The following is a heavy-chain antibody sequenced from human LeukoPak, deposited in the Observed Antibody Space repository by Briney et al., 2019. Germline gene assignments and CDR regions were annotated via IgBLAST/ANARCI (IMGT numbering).Heavy chain of an antibody. Sequence: TGGSLRLSCAASGVTVSSNYMNWVRQAPGKGLEWVSIIYSDGSTYYAGSVKGRFTISRDNSKNTLYLQMNSLRAEDTAVYYCAGGRLRANFDYWGQGTLVTVSS. D-gene: IGHD5-12*01. CDR3: AGGRLRANFDY. V-gene: IGHV3-66*01. CDR2: IYSDGST. J-gene: IGHJ4*02. CDR1: GVTVSSNY.